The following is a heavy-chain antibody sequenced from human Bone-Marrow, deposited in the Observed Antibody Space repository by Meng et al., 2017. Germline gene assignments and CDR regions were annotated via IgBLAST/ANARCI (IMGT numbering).Heavy chain of an antibody. CDR1: GFTFNRYD. D-gene: IGHD4-17*01. J-gene: IGHJ2*01. V-gene: IGHV3-13*01. CDR2: FGSAGDT. CDR3: ARGGYGDSNWYFDL. Sequence: LSLTCAASGFTFNRYDMHWVRQATGKGLEWVSAFGSAGDTYYPDSVKGRFTISRDYGKNSLYLQMNSLRAVDTAVYYCARGGYGDSNWYFDLWGRGTLVTVSS.